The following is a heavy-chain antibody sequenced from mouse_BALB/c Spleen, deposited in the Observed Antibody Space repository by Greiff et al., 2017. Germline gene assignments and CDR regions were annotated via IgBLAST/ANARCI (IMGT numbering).Heavy chain of an antibody. J-gene: IGHJ4*01. CDR3: ARELDRYSYAMDY. Sequence: EVKLMESGGGLVKPGGSLKLSCAASGFTFGDYYMYWVRQTPEKRLEWVATISDGGSYTYYPDSVKGRFTISRDNAKNNLYLQMSSLKSEDTAMYYCARELDRYSYAMDYWGQGTSVTVSS. CDR1: GFTFGDYY. D-gene: IGHD2-14*01. V-gene: IGHV5-4*02. CDR2: ISDGGSYT.